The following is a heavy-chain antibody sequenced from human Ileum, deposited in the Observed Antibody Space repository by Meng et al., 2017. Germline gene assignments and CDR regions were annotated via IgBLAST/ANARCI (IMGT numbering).Heavy chain of an antibody. CDR2: INHGRNT. V-gene: IGHV4-34*01. J-gene: IGHJ4*02. CDR1: GGSLTNDY. D-gene: IGHD3-22*01. Sequence: RRQQWGEGLLNPSETLSATCTFYGGSLTNDYWSCIRQTPGKGLEWIGEINHGRNTNYNPSLKSRVTISIDTSRDQFSLKLTSVTAADTAVYYCARVELRGDTRDSCGLDHWGQGTLVTVSS. CDR3: ARVELRGDTRDSCGLDH.